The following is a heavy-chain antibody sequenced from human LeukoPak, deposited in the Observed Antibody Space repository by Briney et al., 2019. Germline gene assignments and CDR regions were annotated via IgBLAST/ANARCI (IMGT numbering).Heavy chain of an antibody. CDR1: GYTFTSYG. CDR3: AGDRYYYDSSGYTIKGVPDY. D-gene: IGHD3-22*01. V-gene: IGHV1-18*01. J-gene: IGHJ4*02. Sequence: ASVKVSCKASGYTFTSYGISWVRQAPGQGLEWMGWISAYNGNTNYAQKLQGRVTMTTDTSTSTAYMELRSLRSDDTAVYYCAGDRYYYDSSGYTIKGVPDYWGQGTLVTVSS. CDR2: ISAYNGNT.